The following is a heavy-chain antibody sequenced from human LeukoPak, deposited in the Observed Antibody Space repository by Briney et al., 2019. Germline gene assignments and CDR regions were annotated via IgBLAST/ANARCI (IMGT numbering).Heavy chain of an antibody. CDR2: INHSGSI. J-gene: IGHJ4*02. Sequence: SETLSLTCAVYGGSFSGYYWSWIRQPPGKGLEWIGEINHSGSINYNPSLKSRVTLSLDKSKNQFSLQLNSVTAADTAVYFCAKTYSNFPPYFDYWGPGTPVTVSS. CDR3: AKTYSNFPPYFDY. CDR1: GGSFSGYY. V-gene: IGHV4-34*01. D-gene: IGHD4-11*01.